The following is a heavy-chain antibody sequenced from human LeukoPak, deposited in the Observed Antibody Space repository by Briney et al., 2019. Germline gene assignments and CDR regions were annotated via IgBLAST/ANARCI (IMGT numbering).Heavy chain of an antibody. CDR3: ARGRSYGFDFDS. CDR1: GDSINTCCYY. V-gene: IGHV4-61*01. D-gene: IGHD5-18*01. J-gene: IGHJ4*02. Sequence: SETLSLTCDVSGDSINTCCYYWTWIRQPPGRGLEWIGYKYYSGSTRYNSSLTSRLTISLDSSKNQFSLRLTSVTAADTAVYYCARGRSYGFDFDSWGPGTLVIVSA. CDR2: KYYSGST.